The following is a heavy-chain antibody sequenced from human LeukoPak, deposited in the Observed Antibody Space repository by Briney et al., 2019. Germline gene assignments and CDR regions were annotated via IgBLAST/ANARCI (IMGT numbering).Heavy chain of an antibody. J-gene: IGHJ4*02. Sequence: GESLKISCKGSGYSFTSYWIGWGRQMPGKGREWRGIIYPGDSDTRHSPSFQGQVTISADKPISTAYLQWTSLKASDTAMYYCAKRNYYDSSGYYLYWGQGTLVTVSS. CDR3: AKRNYYDSSGYYLY. V-gene: IGHV5-51*04. CDR1: GYSFTSYW. D-gene: IGHD3-22*01. CDR2: IYPGDSDT.